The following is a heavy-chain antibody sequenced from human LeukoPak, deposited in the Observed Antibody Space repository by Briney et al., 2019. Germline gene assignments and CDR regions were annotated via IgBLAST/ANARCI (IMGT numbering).Heavy chain of an antibody. CDR3: TRDIGDFVSDF. J-gene: IGHJ4*02. CDR2: IYYSGST. Sequence: SETLSLTCTVSGGSISGSSYFWGWIRQPPGKGLEWIGSIYYSGSTYYNPSLKSRVTISADTSKNQFALDLRSVTAADTAVYYCTRDIGDFVSDFWGQGTLVTVSS. V-gene: IGHV4-39*02. D-gene: IGHD2-21*02. CDR1: GGSISGSSYF.